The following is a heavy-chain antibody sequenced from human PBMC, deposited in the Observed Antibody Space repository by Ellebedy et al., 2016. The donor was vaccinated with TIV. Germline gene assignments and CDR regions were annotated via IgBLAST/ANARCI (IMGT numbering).Heavy chain of an antibody. CDR3: ARDLVVTKDIDAFDI. V-gene: IGHV3-7*01. CDR2: INEDGSER. J-gene: IGHJ3*02. Sequence: GESLKISXAVSEFTSNRCWMTWVRQAPGKGLEWMANINEDGSERSYADSVKGRFFISRDNAKNSLYLQMNSLRAEDTAVYYCARDLVVTKDIDAFDIWGQGTMVTVSS. D-gene: IGHD3-22*01. CDR1: EFTSNRCW.